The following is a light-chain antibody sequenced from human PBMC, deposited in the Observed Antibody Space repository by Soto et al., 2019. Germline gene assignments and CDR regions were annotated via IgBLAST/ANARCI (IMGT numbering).Light chain of an antibody. CDR2: GAS. V-gene: IGKV3-20*01. J-gene: IGKJ1*01. Sequence: EIALTQSPYTLSLSPGARATLSCRASQSVSSYLAWYQQKPGQAPRLLIYGASTRATGIPHRFSGSGSGTDFSLAISSLEPGGSEVYFCQQCDTSPWTFGQGTKVESK. CDR1: QSVSSY. CDR3: QQCDTSPWT.